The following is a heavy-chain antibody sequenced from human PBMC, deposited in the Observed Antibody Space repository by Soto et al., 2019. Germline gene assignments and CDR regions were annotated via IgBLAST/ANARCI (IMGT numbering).Heavy chain of an antibody. CDR3: ARHYYADPFDY. D-gene: IGHD3-10*01. CDR2: IYYSGST. J-gene: IGHJ4*02. V-gene: IGHV4-39*01. Sequence: AETLSLTCTVSGGSISSSSYYWGWIRQPPGKGLEWIGSIYYSGSTYYNPSLKSRVTISVDTSKNQFSLKLSSVTAADTAVYYCARHYYADPFDYWGQGTLVTVSS. CDR1: GGSISSSSYY.